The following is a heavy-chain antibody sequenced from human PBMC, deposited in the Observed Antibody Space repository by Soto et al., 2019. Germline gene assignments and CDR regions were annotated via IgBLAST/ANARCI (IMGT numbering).Heavy chain of an antibody. D-gene: IGHD6-19*01. J-gene: IGHJ4*02. V-gene: IGHV3-30*18. CDR3: AKDQSTGWYYFDY. Sequence: GGSLRLSCAASGFTFSSYGMHWVRQTPGKGLEWVAIISYDGSNEYYADSVKGRFTISRDNSKNTLFLQMNSLRPEDTALYYCAKDQSTGWYYFDYWGQGTLVTVSS. CDR1: GFTFSSYG. CDR2: ISYDGSNE.